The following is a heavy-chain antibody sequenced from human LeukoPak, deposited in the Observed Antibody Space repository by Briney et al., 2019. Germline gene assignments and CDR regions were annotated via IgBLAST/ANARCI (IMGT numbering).Heavy chain of an antibody. J-gene: IGHJ4*02. CDR3: ARATTPPVYYYDSSGYYDY. V-gene: IGHV1-24*01. CDR2: FDPEDGET. Sequence: ASVKDSCKVSGYTLTELSMHWVRQAPGKGLEWMGGFDPEDGETIYAQKFQGRVTMTEDTSTDTAYMELSSLRSEDTAVYYCARATTPPVYYYDSSGYYDYWGQGTLVTVSS. D-gene: IGHD3-22*01. CDR1: GYTLTELS.